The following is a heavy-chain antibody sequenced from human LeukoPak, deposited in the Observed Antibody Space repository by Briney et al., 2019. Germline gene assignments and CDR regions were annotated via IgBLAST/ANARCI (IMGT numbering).Heavy chain of an antibody. V-gene: IGHV3-23*01. J-gene: IGHJ5*02. Sequence: GGSLRLSCAASGFTFSTYAMSWVRQAPGKGLEWVSTIGGSGGAAYYADSVKGRFTISRDNSENTLHLQMTSLRTEDTALYYCAKKGPADTTLVGPRGNWFDPWGQGTLVTVAS. CDR3: AKKGPADTTLVGPRGNWFDP. CDR2: IGGSGGAA. CDR1: GFTFSTYA. D-gene: IGHD5-18*01.